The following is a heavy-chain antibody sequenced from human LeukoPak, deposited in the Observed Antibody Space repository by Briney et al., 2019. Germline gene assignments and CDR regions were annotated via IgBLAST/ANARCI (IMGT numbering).Heavy chain of an antibody. CDR2: IYYSGST. D-gene: IGHD3-16*01. CDR3: ARAFYVWGSYTH. J-gene: IGHJ4*02. Sequence: TLSLTCTVSGGSISSGGYYWSWIRQHPGKGLEWIGYIYYSGSTYYNPSLKSRVTISVDTSKNQFSLKLSSVTAADTAVYYCARAFYVWGSYTHWGQGTLVTVSS. V-gene: IGHV4-31*03. CDR1: GGSISSGGYY.